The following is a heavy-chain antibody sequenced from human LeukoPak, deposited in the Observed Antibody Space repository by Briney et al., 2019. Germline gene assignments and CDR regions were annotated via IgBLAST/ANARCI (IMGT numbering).Heavy chain of an antibody. J-gene: IGHJ4*02. V-gene: IGHV3-66*01. CDR1: GFTVSSNY. D-gene: IGHD3-22*01. Sequence: GGSLRLSCAASGFTVSSNYMSWVRQAPGKGLEWVSVIYSGGSTYYADSVKGRFTISRDNSKNTLYLQMNSLRAEDTAVYYCAKDRADYYDSRSPGYWGQGTLVTVSS. CDR3: AKDRADYYDSRSPGY. CDR2: IYSGGST.